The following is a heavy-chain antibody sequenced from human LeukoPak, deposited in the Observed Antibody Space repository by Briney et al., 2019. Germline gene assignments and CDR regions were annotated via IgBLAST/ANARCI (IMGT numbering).Heavy chain of an antibody. V-gene: IGHV3-72*01. J-gene: IGHJ4*02. D-gene: IGHD4/OR15-4a*01. CDR3: VRWAWCRETN. CDR2: TKNKALSYPT. Sequence: GWSLRLSCAASGFMLSDHYMDWLRQAPGKRLEWVGRTKNKALSYPTVYAASVRRIFTIPRDDSKHSLYLHIHSQKPEDTAVYYWVRWAWCRETNWGQGTLGTVS. CDR1: GFMLSDHY.